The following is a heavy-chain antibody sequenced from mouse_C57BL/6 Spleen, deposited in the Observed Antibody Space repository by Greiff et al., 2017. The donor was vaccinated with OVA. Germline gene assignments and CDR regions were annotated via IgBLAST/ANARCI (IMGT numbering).Heavy chain of an antibody. CDR3: ASNYYYAMDD. CDR1: GFTFSDYG. CDR2: ISSGSSTI. Sequence: EVKLVESGGGLVKPGGSLKLSCAASGFTFSDYGMHWVRQAPEKGLEWVAYISSGSSTIYYADTVKGRFTISRDNAKNTLFLQMTSLRSEDTAMYYCASNYYYAMDDWGQGTSVTVSS. V-gene: IGHV5-17*01. D-gene: IGHD1-1*01. J-gene: IGHJ4*01.